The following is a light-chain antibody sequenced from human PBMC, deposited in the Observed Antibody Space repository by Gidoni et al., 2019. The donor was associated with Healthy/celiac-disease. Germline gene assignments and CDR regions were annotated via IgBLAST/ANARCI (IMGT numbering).Light chain of an antibody. Sequence: IVMTQAPATLSVSPGERATLSCRASQSVISNLAWSQQKPGQAPRLLIYGASTRATGIPARFSGSGSGTEFTLTISSLQSEDFAVYYCQQYNNWPPNTFGQGTKLEIK. V-gene: IGKV3-15*01. CDR2: GAS. CDR3: QQYNNWPPNT. CDR1: QSVISN. J-gene: IGKJ2*01.